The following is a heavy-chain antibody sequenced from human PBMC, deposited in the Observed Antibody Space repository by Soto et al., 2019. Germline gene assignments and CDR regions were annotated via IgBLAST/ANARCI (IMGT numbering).Heavy chain of an antibody. V-gene: IGHV3-30*09. CDR1: GFTFSSYC. J-gene: IGHJ4*02. CDR2: ISSDGSIK. D-gene: IGHD2-21*02. CDR3: ARDREVTAIHYFEF. Sequence: GGSLRLSCAASGFTFSSYCVHGVRQAPGKGLEWVAVISSDGSIKYYADSVKGRFAISRDNSKNTLYLQMDSLRADDTAVYYCARDREVTAIHYFEFWGQGTLVTVSS.